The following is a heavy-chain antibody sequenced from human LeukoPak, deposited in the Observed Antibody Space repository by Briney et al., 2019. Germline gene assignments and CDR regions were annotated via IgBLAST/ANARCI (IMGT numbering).Heavy chain of an antibody. CDR3: AKTYFSSRAHYFYYYYMDV. CDR2: ISGSGGST. J-gene: IGHJ6*03. CDR1: GFTFSSYG. V-gene: IGHV3-23*01. D-gene: IGHD6-13*01. Sequence: GGSLRLSCAASGFTFSSYGMSWVRQAPGKGLEWVSAISGSGGSTYYADSVKGRFTISRDNSNLQMNSLRAEDTAVYYCAKTYFSSRAHYFYYYYMDVWGKGTTVTISS.